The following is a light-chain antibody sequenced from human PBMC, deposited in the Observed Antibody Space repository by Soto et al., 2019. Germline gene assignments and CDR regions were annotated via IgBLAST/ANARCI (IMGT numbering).Light chain of an antibody. J-gene: IGKJ2*01. CDR3: KNYNGAPYA. V-gene: IGKV1-27*01. CDR1: QAISNF. Sequence: DIQMTQSPPSLSASVGDRVTITCRASQAISNFVACYQQKPGKVPSLLIYEASTLQTGVPSRFSGRGSETAITLTIRRMQPEDVATYFCKNYNGAPYAFGQGTKLEIK. CDR2: EAS.